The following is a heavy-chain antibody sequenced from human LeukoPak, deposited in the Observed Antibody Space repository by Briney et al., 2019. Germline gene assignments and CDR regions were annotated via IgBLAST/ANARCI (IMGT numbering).Heavy chain of an antibody. V-gene: IGHV3-11*01. CDR3: ARVSTYQYYYYMDV. CDR2: ISTSGKTI. CDR1: GFTFSDYY. Sequence: GGSLRLSCTASGFTFSDYYMSWIRQAPGKGLEWVSYISTSGKTIYYAASVKGRFTISRDNAKNSLYLQINRLRAEDTAVYYCARVSTYQYYYYMDVWGKGTTVTVSS. J-gene: IGHJ6*03. D-gene: IGHD2-2*01.